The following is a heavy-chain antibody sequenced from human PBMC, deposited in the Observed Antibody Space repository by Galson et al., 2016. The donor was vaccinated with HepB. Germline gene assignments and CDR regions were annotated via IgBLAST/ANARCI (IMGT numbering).Heavy chain of an antibody. V-gene: IGHV5-10-1*01. D-gene: IGHD6-13*01. CDR1: GYSFTTYW. Sequence: QSGAEVKKPGESLRISCKGSGYSFTTYWISWVRQMPGKGLEWMGRIYPFDSYTNYSPSFQGHVTISADKSIDTAYLQWSSLKASDTAMYYCARWDATIAAAGIDAFDIWGQGTMVTVSS. J-gene: IGHJ3*02. CDR2: IYPFDSYT. CDR3: ARWDATIAAAGIDAFDI.